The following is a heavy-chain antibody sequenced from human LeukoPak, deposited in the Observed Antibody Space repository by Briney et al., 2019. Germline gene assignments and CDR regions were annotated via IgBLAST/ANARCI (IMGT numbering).Heavy chain of an antibody. CDR2: IYYSGST. CDR1: GGSISSSSYY. V-gene: IGHV4-39*07. J-gene: IGHJ4*02. CDR3: ASRKLGNDY. D-gene: IGHD7-27*01. Sequence: SETLSLTCTVSGGSISSSSYYWGWIRQPPGKGLEWIGSIYYSGSTYYNPSLKSRVTILADTSKNQFSLKLSSVTAADTAVYYCASRKLGNDYWGQGTLVTVSS.